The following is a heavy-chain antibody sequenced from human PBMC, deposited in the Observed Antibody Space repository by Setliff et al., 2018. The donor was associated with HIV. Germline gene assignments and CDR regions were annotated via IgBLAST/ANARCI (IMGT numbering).Heavy chain of an antibody. CDR3: NIYYYYYMDV. V-gene: IGHV4-34*01. CDR1: GGSFSGYY. CDR2: INHSGST. Sequence: SETLSLTCAVYGGSFSGYYWSWIRQPPGKGLEWIGEINHSGSTNYNPSLKSRVTISVDTSKNQSSLKLSSVTAADTAVYYCNIYYYYYMDVWGKGTTVTVSS. J-gene: IGHJ6*03.